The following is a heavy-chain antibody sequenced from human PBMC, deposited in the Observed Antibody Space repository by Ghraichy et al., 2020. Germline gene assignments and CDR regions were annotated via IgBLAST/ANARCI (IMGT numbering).Heavy chain of an antibody. Sequence: ASGKVSCKASGYTFTSYDINWVRQATGQGLEWMGWMNPNSGNTVYAQNFQGRVTMTRNTSISTAYMELSSLRSDDTAVYYCARGSTMVRGVSPTGYYGMDVWGQGTTVTVSS. V-gene: IGHV1-8*01. J-gene: IGHJ6*02. D-gene: IGHD3-10*01. CDR3: ARGSTMVRGVSPTGYYGMDV. CDR2: MNPNSGNT. CDR1: GYTFTSYD.